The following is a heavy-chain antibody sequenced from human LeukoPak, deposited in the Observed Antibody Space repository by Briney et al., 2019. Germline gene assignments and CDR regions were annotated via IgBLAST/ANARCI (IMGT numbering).Heavy chain of an antibody. V-gene: IGHV3-48*04. J-gene: IGHJ4*02. CDR3: ARGSYSVVDY. D-gene: IGHD1-26*01. CDR1: GFTFSSYA. Sequence: GGSLRLSCAASGFTFSSYAMSWVRQAPGKGLEWVSYISSSSSTIYYADSVKGRFTISRDNAKNSLYLQMNCLRAEDTAVYYCARGSYSVVDYWGQGTLVTVSS. CDR2: ISSSSSTI.